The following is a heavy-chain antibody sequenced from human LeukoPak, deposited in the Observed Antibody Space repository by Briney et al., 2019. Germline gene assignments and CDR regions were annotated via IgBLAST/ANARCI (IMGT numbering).Heavy chain of an antibody. D-gene: IGHD6-19*01. J-gene: IGHJ4*02. CDR1: GFTFSSYG. Sequence: GGSLRLSCAASGFTFSSYGMHWVRQAPGKGLEWVAVIWYDGSNKYYADSVKGRFTISRDNSKNTPYLQMNSLRAEDTAVYYCAKDGRRLAGMIDYWGQGTLVTVSS. CDR2: IWYDGSNK. CDR3: AKDGRRLAGMIDY. V-gene: IGHV3-33*06.